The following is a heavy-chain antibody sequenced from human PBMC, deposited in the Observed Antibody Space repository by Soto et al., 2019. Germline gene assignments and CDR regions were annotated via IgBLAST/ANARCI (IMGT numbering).Heavy chain of an antibody. V-gene: IGHV4-4*02. CDR3: AIGNSGYDSRVDY. CDR2: IYQSGAT. D-gene: IGHD5-12*01. CDR1: GGSISSTNL. Sequence: QVQLQESGPGLVKPLGTLSLTCDVSGGSISSTNLWAWVRQASGKGLEWIGEIYQSGATKYNPSLESLMTISVDKSQNQYSLKLTSVTAADTAFYYCAIGNSGYDSRVDYWGQGILVTVSS. J-gene: IGHJ4*02.